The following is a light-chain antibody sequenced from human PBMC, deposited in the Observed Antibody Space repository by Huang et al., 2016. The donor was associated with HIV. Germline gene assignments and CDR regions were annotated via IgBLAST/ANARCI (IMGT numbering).Light chain of an antibody. CDR1: QGVSNN. CDR3: QHYNNWPPWT. Sequence: EIVMTQSPATLSVSPGERATLSCRASQGVSNNIGWYQQKPGQTPRPLIHGASTRATGIPAKFSGRGSGTDFTLTITSLQPEDSAVYYCQHYNNWPPWTFGPGTQVEI. V-gene: IGKV3D-15*01. CDR2: GAS. J-gene: IGKJ1*01.